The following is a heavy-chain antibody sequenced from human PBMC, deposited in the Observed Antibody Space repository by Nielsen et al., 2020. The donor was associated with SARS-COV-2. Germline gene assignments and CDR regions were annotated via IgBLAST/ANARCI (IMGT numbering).Heavy chain of an antibody. CDR1: GFTFSSYG. D-gene: IGHD4-23*01. CDR3: AKLPGGNYLDAFDI. Sequence: GGSLRLSCAASGFTFSSYGMHWVRQAPGKGLEWVAVISYDGSNKYYADSVKGRFTISRDNSKNTLYLQMNSLRAEDTAVYYCAKLPGGNYLDAFDIWGQGTMVTVSS. J-gene: IGHJ3*02. V-gene: IGHV3-30*18. CDR2: ISYDGSNK.